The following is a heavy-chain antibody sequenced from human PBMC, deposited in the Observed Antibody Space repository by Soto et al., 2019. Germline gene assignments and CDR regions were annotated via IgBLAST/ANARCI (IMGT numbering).Heavy chain of an antibody. CDR1: GFNFNNYW. CDR3: ARDGGAYCSGGNCLVDY. CDR2: IKEDGSEK. J-gene: IGHJ4*02. V-gene: IGHV3-7*01. D-gene: IGHD2-15*01. Sequence: EVQLVESGGGLVQPGGSLRLSCAASGFNFNNYWMSWVRQAPGKGLEWVANIKEDGSEKYYVDSVKGRFTISRDNAKNSMDLEMNSLTAEDTAVDYCARDGGAYCSGGNCLVDYWGQGTLVTVSS.